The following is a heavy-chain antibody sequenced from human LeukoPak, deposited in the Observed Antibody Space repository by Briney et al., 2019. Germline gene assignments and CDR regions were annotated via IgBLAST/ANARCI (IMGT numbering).Heavy chain of an antibody. J-gene: IGHJ2*01. D-gene: IGHD6-6*01. CDR3: ARAMFSIAARPGWYFDL. CDR1: GGSLSDYY. CDR2: IYYTGTT. Sequence: TSETLSLTCTVSGGSLSDYYWSWIRQSPGKGLEWIGYIYYTGTTSYNPSLKSRVTISVDTSKNQFSLTLSSLTAADTAVYYCARAMFSIAARPGWYFDLWGRGTLVTVSS. V-gene: IGHV4-59*12.